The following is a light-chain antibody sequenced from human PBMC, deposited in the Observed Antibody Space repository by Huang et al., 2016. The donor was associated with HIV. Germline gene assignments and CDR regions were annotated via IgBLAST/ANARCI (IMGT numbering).Light chain of an antibody. Sequence: DIQMTQSPSTLSASIGDRVTITGRASPNIAIWLAWYQQKPGKAPKLLIHKASSLHSGVPSRFSGSGSGTEFTLTISDLQPDDFATYYCQQGSNYPLTFGGGTKVEI. CDR2: KAS. V-gene: IGKV1-5*03. CDR1: PNIAIW. J-gene: IGKJ4*01. CDR3: QQGSNYPLT.